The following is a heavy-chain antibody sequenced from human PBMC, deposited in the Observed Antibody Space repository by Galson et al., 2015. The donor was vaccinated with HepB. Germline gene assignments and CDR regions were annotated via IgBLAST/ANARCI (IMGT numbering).Heavy chain of an antibody. J-gene: IGHJ3*02. CDR3: AGVGPDDDAFDI. V-gene: IGHV6-1*01. CDR2: TYYRSKWYN. D-gene: IGHD1-1*01. CDR1: GDSVSSNSAA. Sequence: CAISGDSVSSNSAAWNWIRQSPSRGLEWLGRTYYRSKWYNDYAVSVKSRITINPDTSKNQFSLQLNSVTPEDTAVYYCAGVGPDDDAFDIWGQGTMVTVSS.